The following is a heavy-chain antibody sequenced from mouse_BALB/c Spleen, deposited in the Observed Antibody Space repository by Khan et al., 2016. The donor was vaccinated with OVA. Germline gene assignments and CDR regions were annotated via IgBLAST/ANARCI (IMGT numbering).Heavy chain of an antibody. V-gene: IGHV1-53*01. CDR1: GYTFTSYY. J-gene: IGHJ3*01. CDR2: INPSNGDT. CDR3: TRGGDEGFAA. D-gene: IGHD2-13*01. Sequence: QVQLQQSGAELVKPGASVKLSCKASGYTFTSYYMYWVKPRPGQGLEWIGDINPSNGDTYFNAKFKNKATLTVDKSSSTTYLHLSSLPSEASAVYYWTRGGDEGFAAWGQGTRVT.